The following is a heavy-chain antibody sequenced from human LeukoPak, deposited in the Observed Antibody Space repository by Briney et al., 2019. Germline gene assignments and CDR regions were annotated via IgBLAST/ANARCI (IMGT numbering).Heavy chain of an antibody. D-gene: IGHD1-26*01. CDR2: INPNSGGT. V-gene: IGHV1-2*02. CDR1: GYTFTGYY. Sequence: GASVKVSCKASGYTFTGYYMHWVRQAPGQGLEWMGWINPNSGGTNYAQKFQGRVTMTRDTSISTAYMELSRLRSDDTAVYYCARDLQGGSYYNYYYMDVWGKGTTVTISS. CDR3: ARDLQGGSYYNYYYMDV. J-gene: IGHJ6*03.